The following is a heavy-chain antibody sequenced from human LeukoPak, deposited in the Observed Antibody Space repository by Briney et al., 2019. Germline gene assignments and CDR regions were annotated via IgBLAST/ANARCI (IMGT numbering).Heavy chain of an antibody. Sequence: SETLSLTCTVSGGSISSYYWSWIRQPAGKGLEWIGRIYTSGSTNYNPSLKSRVTISVDTSKNRFSLKLSSVTAADTAVYYCARAVTYHYYYYMDVWGKGTTVTISS. CDR1: GGSISSYY. CDR2: IYTSGST. D-gene: IGHD2-21*02. J-gene: IGHJ6*03. V-gene: IGHV4-4*07. CDR3: ARAVTYHYYYYMDV.